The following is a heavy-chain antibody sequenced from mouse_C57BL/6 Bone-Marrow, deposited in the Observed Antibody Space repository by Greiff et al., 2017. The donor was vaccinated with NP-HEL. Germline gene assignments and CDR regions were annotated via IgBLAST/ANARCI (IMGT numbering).Heavy chain of an antibody. Sequence: QVQLQQSGAELARPGASVKLSCKASGYTFTSYGISWVKQRTGQGLEWIGEIYPRSGNTYYNEKFKGKATLTADKSSSTAYMELRSLTSEDSAVYFCARNSYYYGSRFAYWGQGTLVTVSA. D-gene: IGHD1-1*01. CDR3: ARNSYYYGSRFAY. J-gene: IGHJ3*01. V-gene: IGHV1-81*01. CDR2: IYPRSGNT. CDR1: GYTFTSYG.